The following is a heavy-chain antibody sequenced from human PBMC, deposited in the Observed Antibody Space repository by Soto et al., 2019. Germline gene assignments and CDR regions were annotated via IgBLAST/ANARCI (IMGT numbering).Heavy chain of an antibody. V-gene: IGHV4-31*03. Sequence: SETLSLTCTVSCGSISSGGYYWSWIRQHPGKGLEWIGYIYYSGSTYYNPSLKSRVTISVDTSKNQFSLKLSSVTAADTAVYYCARVPENPSVLGSQLLVWFDPWGQGTLVTVSS. CDR2: IYYSGST. CDR1: CGSISSGGYY. CDR3: ARVPENPSVLGSQLLVWFDP. D-gene: IGHD1-26*01. J-gene: IGHJ5*02.